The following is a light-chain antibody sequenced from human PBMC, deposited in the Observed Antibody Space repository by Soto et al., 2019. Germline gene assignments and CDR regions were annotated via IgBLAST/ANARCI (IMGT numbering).Light chain of an antibody. CDR2: GAS. Sequence: DLQMTQSPSTLSGSVGDRVTITCRASQTISSWLAWYQQKPGEAPNLLIFGASTLQSGVPSRFSGSGSGTDLTLTISSLQPEDCATYDCQQSYSTLWTFGQGTKVDIK. V-gene: IGKV1-39*01. J-gene: IGKJ1*01. CDR3: QQSYSTLWT. CDR1: QTISSW.